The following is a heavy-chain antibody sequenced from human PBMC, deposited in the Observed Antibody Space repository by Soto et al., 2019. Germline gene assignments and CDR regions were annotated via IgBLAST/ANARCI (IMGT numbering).Heavy chain of an antibody. CDR1: GFTFSSYA. J-gene: IGHJ4*02. Sequence: EVQLLESGGGLVQPGGSLRLSCAASGFTFSSYAMSWVRQAPGKGLEWVSAISGSGGSTYYADSVKGRFTISRDKSKNTLYLQMNSLRAEDTAVYYCAKASGWFGELDYWGQGTLVTVSS. V-gene: IGHV3-23*01. D-gene: IGHD3-10*01. CDR2: ISGSGGST. CDR3: AKASGWFGELDY.